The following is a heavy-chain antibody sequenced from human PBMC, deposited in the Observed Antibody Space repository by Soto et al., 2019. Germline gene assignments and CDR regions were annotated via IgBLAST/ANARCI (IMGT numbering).Heavy chain of an antibody. CDR2: IYWDDDE. D-gene: IGHD4-17*01. CDR3: AHKRDSTVTSLSFDY. J-gene: IGHJ4*02. Sequence: QITLKESGPTLVKPTQTLTLTCTFSGFSLSTSGVGVGWIRQPPGKALEWLALIYWDDDERYSPSLKSRLTITKDTSKNQVVLTMTNMDPVDTATHYCAHKRDSTVTSLSFDYWGQGTLVTVSS. V-gene: IGHV2-5*02. CDR1: GFSLSTSGVG.